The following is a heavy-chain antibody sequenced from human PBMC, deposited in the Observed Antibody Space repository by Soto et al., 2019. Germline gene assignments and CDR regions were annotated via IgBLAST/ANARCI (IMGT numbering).Heavy chain of an antibody. CDR3: XXXXGASFDY. J-gene: IGHJ4*02. D-gene: IGHD4-17*01. Sequence: QVQLQESGPGLVKPSETLSLTCTVSGGSISSYYWSWIRQTPGKGLEWIGYIYYSGSTNYNPSLXXXXXXXXXXXXXXXXXXXXXXXXXXXXXXXXXXXXGASFDYWGQGTLVTVYS. CDR1: GGSISSYY. CDR2: IYYSGST. V-gene: IGHV4-59*01.